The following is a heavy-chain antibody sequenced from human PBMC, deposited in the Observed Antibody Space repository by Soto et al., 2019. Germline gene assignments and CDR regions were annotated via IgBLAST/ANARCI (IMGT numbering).Heavy chain of an antibody. V-gene: IGHV4-31*03. J-gene: IGHJ3*02. CDR2: IYYSGNT. D-gene: IGHD2-8*01. CDR1: GGSISSGGDY. CDR3: ARSHCTNGVCFRSNDAFDI. Sequence: QVQLQESGPGLVKPSQTLSLTCTVSGGSISSGGDYWSWIRQHPGKGLEWIGYIYYSGNTYYNPSLTSRVTISVDTSTNQFSLRLSSVTAADTAVYYCARSHCTNGVCFRSNDAFDIWGQGTMVTVSS.